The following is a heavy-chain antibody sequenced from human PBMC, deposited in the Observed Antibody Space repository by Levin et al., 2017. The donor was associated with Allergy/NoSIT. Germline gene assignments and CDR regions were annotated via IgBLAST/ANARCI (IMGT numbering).Heavy chain of an antibody. CDR2: IKGDGSEE. V-gene: IGHV3-7*04. J-gene: IGHJ4*02. CDR3: ARVSDSGSGSLYRNFDY. Sequence: GESLKISCAASGFTFSNYRMSWVRQSPGGGLEWVASIKGDGSEETYVGSVKGRFTISRDNSKSSLYVQMNNLRAEDTAVYYCARVSDSGSGSLYRNFDYWGQGTLVTVS. D-gene: IGHD3-10*01. CDR1: GFTFSNYR.